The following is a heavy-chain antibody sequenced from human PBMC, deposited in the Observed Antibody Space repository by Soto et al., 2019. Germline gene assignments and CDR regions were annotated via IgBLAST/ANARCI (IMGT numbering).Heavy chain of an antibody. V-gene: IGHV1-46*01. Sequence: ASVKVSCKASGYTFTSYYMHWVRQAPGQGLEWMGIINPSGGSTSYAQKFQGRVTMTGDTSTSTVYMELSSLRSEDTAVYYCAGDLYSYGYTWALDYWGQGTLVTVSS. CDR3: AGDLYSYGYTWALDY. CDR1: GYTFTSYY. CDR2: INPSGGST. J-gene: IGHJ4*02. D-gene: IGHD5-18*01.